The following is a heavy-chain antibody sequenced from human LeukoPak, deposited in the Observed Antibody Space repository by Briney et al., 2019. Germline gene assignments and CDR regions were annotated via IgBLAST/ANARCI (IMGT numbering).Heavy chain of an antibody. Sequence: ASVKVSCKASGYTFTSYDINWVRQATEQGLEWMGWMNPNSGNTGYAQKFQGRVTITRNTSISTAYMELSSLRSEDTAAYYCARKALEPRWGYYYYYMDVWGKGTTVTVSS. CDR1: GYTFTSYD. J-gene: IGHJ6*03. CDR3: ARKALEPRWGYYYYYMDV. CDR2: MNPNSGNT. D-gene: IGHD1-1*01. V-gene: IGHV1-8*03.